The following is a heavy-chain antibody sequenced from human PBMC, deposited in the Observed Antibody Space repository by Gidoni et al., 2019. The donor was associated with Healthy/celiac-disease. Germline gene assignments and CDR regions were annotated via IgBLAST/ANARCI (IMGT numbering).Heavy chain of an antibody. CDR2: IIPIFGTA. J-gene: IGHJ4*02. D-gene: IGHD1-7*01. CDR1: GSTFSSYA. CDR3: ARDLSWNSPGGG. Sequence: QVQLVQSGAEVKEPGSSVKVYCKASGSTFSSYAISWVRQAPGQGLEWMGGIIPIFGTANYAQKFQGRVTSTADESTSTAYMELSSLRSEDTAVYYCARDLSWNSPGGGWGQGTLVTVSS. V-gene: IGHV1-69*01.